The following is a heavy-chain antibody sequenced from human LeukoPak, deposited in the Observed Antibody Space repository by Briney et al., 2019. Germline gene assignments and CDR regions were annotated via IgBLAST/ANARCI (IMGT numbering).Heavy chain of an antibody. CDR1: GGSFSGYY. V-gene: IGHV4-34*01. Sequence: SETLSLTCAVYGGSFSGYYWSWIRQPPGKGLEWIGEINHSGSTNYNPSLKSRDTISVDTSKNQFSLKLSSVTAADTAVYYCARLGYYDSSGLGYWGQGTLVTVSS. D-gene: IGHD3-22*01. J-gene: IGHJ4*02. CDR2: INHSGST. CDR3: ARLGYYDSSGLGY.